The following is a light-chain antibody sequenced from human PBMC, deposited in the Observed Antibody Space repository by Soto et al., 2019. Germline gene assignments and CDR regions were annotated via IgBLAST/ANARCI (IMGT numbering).Light chain of an antibody. Sequence: EIVMTQSPATLSVSPGERATLSCRASQSVSSNLAWYQQRPGQAPRLLIYGASTRATDIPARFSGSGSGTEFTLTISSLQSEDSAVYYCQQNNNWPLLTFGGGTKVEIK. J-gene: IGKJ4*01. V-gene: IGKV3-15*01. CDR3: QQNNNWPLLT. CDR1: QSVSSN. CDR2: GAS.